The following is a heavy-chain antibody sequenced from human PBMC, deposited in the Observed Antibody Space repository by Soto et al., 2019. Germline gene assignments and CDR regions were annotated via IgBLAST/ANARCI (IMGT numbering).Heavy chain of an antibody. CDR2: IYRSGST. D-gene: IGHD3-22*01. V-gene: IGHV4-30-2*01. J-gene: IGHJ4*02. CDR3: ARGAVVNFDS. Sequence: QLQLQESGSGLVKPSQTLSLTCAVSGGSISSGGSSWTWIRQPPGKGLEWIGYIYRSGSTYYNPSLKSRVTISGDRSKNQFSLKLTSVTAAATAVYYCARGAVVNFDSWGQGTLVTVSS. CDR1: GGSISSGGSS.